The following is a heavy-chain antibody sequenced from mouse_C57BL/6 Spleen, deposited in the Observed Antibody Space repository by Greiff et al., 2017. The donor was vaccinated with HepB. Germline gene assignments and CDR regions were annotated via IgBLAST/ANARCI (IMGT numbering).Heavy chain of an antibody. CDR2: ISSGGDYI. CDR1: GFTFSSYA. CDR3: TRDGYYGGVDY. D-gene: IGHD2-3*01. Sequence: EVQRVESGEGLVKPGGSLKLSCAASGFTFSSYAMSWVRQTPEKRLEWVAYISSGGDYIYYADTVKGRFTISRDNARNTLYLQMSSLKSEDTAMYYCTRDGYYGGVDYWGQGTSVTVSS. J-gene: IGHJ4*01. V-gene: IGHV5-9-1*02.